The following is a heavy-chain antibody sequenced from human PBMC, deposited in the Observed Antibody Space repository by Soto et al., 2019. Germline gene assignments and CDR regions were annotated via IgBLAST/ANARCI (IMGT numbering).Heavy chain of an antibody. Sequence: SETLSLTCAVSGGSISSGGYSWSWIRQPPGKGLEWIGYIYHSGSTYYNPSLKSRVTISVDRSKNQFSLKLSSVTAADTAVYYCARGFDSGKFYAFESWGQGTQVTVSS. J-gene: IGHJ4*02. V-gene: IGHV4-30-2*01. CDR2: IYHSGST. D-gene: IGHD1-26*01. CDR1: GGSISSGGYS. CDR3: ARGFDSGKFYAFES.